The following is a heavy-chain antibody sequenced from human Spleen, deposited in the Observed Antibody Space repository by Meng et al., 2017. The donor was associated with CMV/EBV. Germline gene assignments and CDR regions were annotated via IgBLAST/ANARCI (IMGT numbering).Heavy chain of an antibody. CDR2: IIPIFGTA. CDR1: GVTFSRYA. V-gene: IGHV1-69*05. Sequence: VSCSDVGVTFSRYASSWVRQAPGQGLEWMGGIIPIFGTANSAQKFQGRVTITTDESTSTAYMELSSLRSEDTAVYYCALPAAILGGPWGQGTLVTVSS. D-gene: IGHD2-2*02. CDR3: ALPAAILGGP. J-gene: IGHJ5*02.